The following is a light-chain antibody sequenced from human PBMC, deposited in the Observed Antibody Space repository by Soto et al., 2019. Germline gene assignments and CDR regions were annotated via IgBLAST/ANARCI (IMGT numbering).Light chain of an antibody. CDR1: QSVSSSY. CDR2: GAS. CDR3: QQYGSSPST. Sequence: EIVLTQSPGTLSLSPVERAAVSFRASQSVSSSYLAWYQQKPGQAPRLLIDGASSRATGIPDRFSGSGSGTDFTLTISRLEPEDVAVYYCQQYGSSPSTFGQGTRLEI. J-gene: IGKJ5*01. V-gene: IGKV3-20*01.